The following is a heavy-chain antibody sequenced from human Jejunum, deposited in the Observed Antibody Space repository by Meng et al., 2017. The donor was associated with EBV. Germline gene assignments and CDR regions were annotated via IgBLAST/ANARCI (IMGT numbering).Heavy chain of an antibody. CDR1: GFNFSIYW. Sequence: EVQLVESGGGLLQPGDSLRLSWAASGFNFSIYWMHWVRQAPGKGLVWVSHITSDGSVTTYADSVKGRFTISRDNAKNTVYLQMNSLRAEDTAVYYCARGDGSHFSWGQGTLVTVSS. V-gene: IGHV3-74*01. CDR3: ARGDGSHFS. CDR2: ITSDGSVT. J-gene: IGHJ5*02. D-gene: IGHD5-24*01.